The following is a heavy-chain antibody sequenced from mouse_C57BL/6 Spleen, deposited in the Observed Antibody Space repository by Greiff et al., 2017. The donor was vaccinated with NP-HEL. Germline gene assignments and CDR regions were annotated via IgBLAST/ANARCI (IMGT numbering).Heavy chain of an antibody. V-gene: IGHV1-55*01. CDR1: GYTFTSYW. CDR3: ARGDGGSHVGVWFAY. Sequence: QVQLQQPGAELVKPGASVKMSCKASGYTFTSYWITWVKQRPGQGLEWIGDIYPGSGSTNYNEKFKSKATLTVDTSSSTAYMQLSSLTSEDSAVYYCARGDGGSHVGVWFAYWGQGTLVTVSA. D-gene: IGHD1-1*02. J-gene: IGHJ3*01. CDR2: IYPGSGST.